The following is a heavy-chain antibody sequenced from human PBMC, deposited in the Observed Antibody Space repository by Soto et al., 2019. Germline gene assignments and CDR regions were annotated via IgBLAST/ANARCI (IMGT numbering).Heavy chain of an antibody. V-gene: IGHV1-8*01. CDR2: MNPNSGNT. J-gene: IGHJ6*02. CDR3: ARCSASKLWFGELFPGHYYYGMEL. Sequence: ASVKVSCKASGYTFTSYDINWVRQATGQGLEWMGWMNPNSGNTGYAQKFQGRVTMTRNTSRSTAYMKLSSLRSEDTAVYYRARCSASKLWFGELFPGHYYYGMELWGQGTTVTVSS. D-gene: IGHD3-10*01. CDR1: GYTFTSYD.